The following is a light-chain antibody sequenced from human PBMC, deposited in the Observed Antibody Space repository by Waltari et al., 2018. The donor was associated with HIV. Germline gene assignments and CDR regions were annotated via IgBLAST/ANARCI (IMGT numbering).Light chain of an antibody. V-gene: IGLV3-1*01. J-gene: IGLJ2*01. CDR3: QAWDSNTAI. CDR2: QDT. Sequence: SYELTQPPSVSVSPGQTASITCSGDKLGDKYASWYQQKPGQSPVLVIYQDTNRASGIPERFSGSNSGNTATLTISGTQALDEADYYCQAWDSNTAIFGGGTKLTVL. CDR1: KLGDKY.